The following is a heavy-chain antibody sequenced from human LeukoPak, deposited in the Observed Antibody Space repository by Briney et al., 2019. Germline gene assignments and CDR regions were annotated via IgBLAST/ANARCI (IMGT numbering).Heavy chain of an antibody. V-gene: IGHV1-18*01. CDR3: ARDWKDCSSTSCYTTIDY. J-gene: IGHJ4*02. CDR1: GYTFTSYG. D-gene: IGHD2-2*02. CDR2: ISAYNGNT. Sequence: ASVKVSCKASGYTFTSYGISWVRQAPGQGLEWMGWISAYNGNTNYAQKLQGRVTMTTDTSTSTAYMELRSLRSDDTAVYYCARDWKDCSSTSCYTTIDYWGQGTPVTVSS.